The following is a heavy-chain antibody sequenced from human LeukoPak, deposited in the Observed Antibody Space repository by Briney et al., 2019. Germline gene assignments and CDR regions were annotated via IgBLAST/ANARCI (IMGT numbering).Heavy chain of an antibody. D-gene: IGHD2-15*01. CDR1: GGSISSSPYY. J-gene: IGHJ3*02. CDR3: ARAGCSGGSCYGSRGAFDI. Sequence: SETLSLTCTVSGGSISSSPYYWGWIRQPPGKGLEWIGSIYYSGSTYYNPSLKSRVTISVDTSKNQFSLRLSSVTAADTAVYYCARAGCSGGSCYGSRGAFDIWGQGTMVTVSS. V-gene: IGHV4-39*07. CDR2: IYYSGST.